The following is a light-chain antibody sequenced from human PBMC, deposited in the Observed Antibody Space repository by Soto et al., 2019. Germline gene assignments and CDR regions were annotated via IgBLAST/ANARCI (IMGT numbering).Light chain of an antibody. Sequence: EIVMTQSPATLSLSPGERATLSCRASQSVNSNLAWYRQKPGQAPRLLISDASTRATGVPARFSGSGSGTEFPLPISSLQSEDSGIYYCQQYNFWPPLTFGGGTKVE. CDR3: QQYNFWPPLT. V-gene: IGKV3-15*01. CDR2: DAS. CDR1: QSVNSN. J-gene: IGKJ4*01.